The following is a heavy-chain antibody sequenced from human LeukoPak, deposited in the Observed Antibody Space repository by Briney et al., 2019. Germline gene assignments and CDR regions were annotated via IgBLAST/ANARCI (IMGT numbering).Heavy chain of an antibody. D-gene: IGHD6-19*01. V-gene: IGHV4-59*01. Sequence: SETLSLTCTVSGGSISGYSWSWIRQPPGKGLEWIAYIHYSGSTNYNPSLKSRVTMSVDTSKNQFSLKLSSVTAADTAVYYCARILRSGWYYFDYWGQGTLVTVSS. CDR3: ARILRSGWYYFDY. J-gene: IGHJ4*02. CDR2: IHYSGST. CDR1: GGSISGYS.